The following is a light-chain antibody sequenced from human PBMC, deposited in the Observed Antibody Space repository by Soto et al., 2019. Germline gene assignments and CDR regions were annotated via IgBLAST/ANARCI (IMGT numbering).Light chain of an antibody. J-gene: IGKJ1*01. CDR1: QSISSW. Sequence: DIQMTQSPSTLSASVGDRVTITCRASQSISSWLARYQQKPGKAPKLLIYDASSLESGVPSRFSGSGSGTEFTLTISSLQPDDFATYYCQQYNSYCTFGQGTKVDIK. CDR2: DAS. CDR3: QQYNSYCT. V-gene: IGKV1-5*01.